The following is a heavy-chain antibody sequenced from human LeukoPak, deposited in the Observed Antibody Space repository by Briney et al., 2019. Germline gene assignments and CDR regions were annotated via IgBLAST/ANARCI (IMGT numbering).Heavy chain of an antibody. D-gene: IGHD1-26*01. CDR2: IIPILGIA. V-gene: IGHV1-69*04. J-gene: IGHJ6*02. CDR3: ARGKVGARNYYGMDV. CDR1: GGTFSSYA. Sequence: GSSVKVSCKASGGTFSSYAISWVRQAPGQGLEWMGRIIPILGIANYAQKFQGRVTITADKSTSTAYMELSSLRSEDTAVYYCARGKVGARNYYGMDVWGQGTTVTVSS.